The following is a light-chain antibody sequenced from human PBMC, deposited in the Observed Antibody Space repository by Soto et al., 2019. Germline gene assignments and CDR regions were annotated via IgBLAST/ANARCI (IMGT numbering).Light chain of an antibody. V-gene: IGKV3-15*01. Sequence: EIVMTQSPATLSVSPGARATLSCRASHSVSSRLAWYQQKPGQAPRLLIYGASTRATGLPARFSGSGSGTEFTLTISSLQSEDCAVYYCQHYTNWPLTFGGGTKVEIK. J-gene: IGKJ4*01. CDR3: QHYTNWPLT. CDR2: GAS. CDR1: HSVSSR.